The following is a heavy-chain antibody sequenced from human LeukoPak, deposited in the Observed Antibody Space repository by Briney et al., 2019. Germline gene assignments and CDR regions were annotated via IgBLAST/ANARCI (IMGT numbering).Heavy chain of an antibody. CDR1: GFTFSSYS. Sequence: GGSLRLSCAASGFTFSSYSMNWVRQAPGKGLEWVSSITSSSSFIYYADSVKGRFTIPRDNAKNSLYLQMNSLRAEDTALYYCARDRYCGGDCYPEPFDYWGQGTLVTVSS. D-gene: IGHD2-21*02. CDR3: ARDRYCGGDCYPEPFDY. J-gene: IGHJ4*02. V-gene: IGHV3-21*01. CDR2: ITSSSSFI.